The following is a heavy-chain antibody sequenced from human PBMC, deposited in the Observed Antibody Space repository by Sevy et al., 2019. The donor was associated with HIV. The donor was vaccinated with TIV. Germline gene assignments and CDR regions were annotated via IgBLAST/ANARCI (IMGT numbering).Heavy chain of an antibody. Sequence: GGSLRLSCAASGFTFSNAWMSWVRQAPGKGLEWVGRIKSKTDGGTTDYAAPVKGRFTISRDDSKNTLYLQMNSLKTEDTAVYYCTTLQGYHDSSGYPDDAFDIWGQGTMVTVSS. CDR1: GFTFSNAW. CDR3: TTLQGYHDSSGYPDDAFDI. CDR2: IKSKTDGGTT. D-gene: IGHD3-22*01. J-gene: IGHJ3*02. V-gene: IGHV3-15*01.